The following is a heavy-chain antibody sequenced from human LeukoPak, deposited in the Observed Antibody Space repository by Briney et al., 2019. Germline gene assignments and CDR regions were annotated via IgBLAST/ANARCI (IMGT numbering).Heavy chain of an antibody. CDR3: ARGSIVVVVAATDAFDI. D-gene: IGHD2-15*01. V-gene: IGHV3-33*01. CDR2: IWYDGSNK. J-gene: IGHJ3*02. Sequence: PGGSLRLSCAASGFTFSSYGMHWVRQAPGKGLEWVAVIWYDGSNKYYADSVKGRFTISRDNSKNTLYLQMNSLRAEDTAVYYCARGSIVVVVAATDAFDIWGQGTMVTVSS. CDR1: GFTFSSYG.